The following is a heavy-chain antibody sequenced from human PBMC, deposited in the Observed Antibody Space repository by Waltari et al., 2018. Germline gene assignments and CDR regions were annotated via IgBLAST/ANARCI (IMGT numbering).Heavy chain of an antibody. CDR2: IYYSGST. V-gene: IGHV4-59*01. J-gene: IGHJ4*02. CDR3: ARNLRRGRFDY. Sequence: QVQLQESGPGLVKPSETLSLTCTVSGGSISSYYWSWIRQPPGKGLEWIGYIYYSGSTNYNPSLKSRVTISVDTSKNQFSLKLSSVTAADTAVYYCARNLRRGRFDYWGQGTLVTVSS. CDR1: GGSISSYY.